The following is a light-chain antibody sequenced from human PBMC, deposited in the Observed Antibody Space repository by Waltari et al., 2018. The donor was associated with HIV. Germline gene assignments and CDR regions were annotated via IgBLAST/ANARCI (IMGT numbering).Light chain of an antibody. Sequence: QSALTQPASVSGSPGQSITISCTGTTSDVGNYHLVSWYQQHPGTAPKLMIYEGSKRPSGVSTRFSGSKSGNMASLTISGLQAEDDADYYSCSYAGSNAFYVFGTGTKVTVL. J-gene: IGLJ1*01. CDR2: EGS. V-gene: IGLV2-23*01. CDR1: TSDVGNYHL. CDR3: CSYAGSNAFYV.